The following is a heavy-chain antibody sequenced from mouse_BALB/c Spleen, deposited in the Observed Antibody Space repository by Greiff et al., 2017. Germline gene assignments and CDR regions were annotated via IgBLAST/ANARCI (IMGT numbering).Heavy chain of an antibody. V-gene: IGHV3-1*02. CDR2: IHDSGST. CDR3: AKGGNYGDD. J-gene: IGHJ2*01. Sequence: EVKLVESGPDLVKPSQSLSLTCTVTGYSITSGYSWHWIRQFPGNKLEWMGYIHDSGSTKHNPSLKSRISITRDTSKNQFFLQLNSVTTEDTATYYCAKGGNYGDDWGQGTTLTVSS. CDR1: GYSITSGYS. D-gene: IGHD1-1*01.